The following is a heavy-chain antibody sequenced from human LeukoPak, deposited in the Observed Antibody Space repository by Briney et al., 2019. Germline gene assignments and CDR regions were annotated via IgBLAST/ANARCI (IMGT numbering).Heavy chain of an antibody. CDR3: AKDLDILTGYRSVNWFDP. CDR1: GFTFSSYA. Sequence: GGSLRLSCAASGFTFSSYAMSWVRQAPGKGLEWVSAISGSGGSTYYADSVKGRFTISRDNSENTLYLQMNSLRAEDTAVYYCAKDLDILTGYRSVNWFDPWGQGTLVTVSS. CDR2: ISGSGGST. D-gene: IGHD3-9*01. V-gene: IGHV3-23*01. J-gene: IGHJ5*02.